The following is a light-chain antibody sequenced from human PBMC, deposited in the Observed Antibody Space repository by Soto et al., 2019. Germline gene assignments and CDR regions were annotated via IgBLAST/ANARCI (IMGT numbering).Light chain of an antibody. CDR2: KAS. CDR3: QEYTPSFTWT. CDR1: QTISSW. V-gene: IGKV1-5*03. Sequence: DIQMTQSPSTLSGSVGDRVTITCRASQTISSWLAWYQQKPGKAPKLLIYKASTLKSGVPSRFSGNGSGTEFTLTISSLQPDDFATYYCQEYTPSFTWTFGQGTKVDI. J-gene: IGKJ1*01.